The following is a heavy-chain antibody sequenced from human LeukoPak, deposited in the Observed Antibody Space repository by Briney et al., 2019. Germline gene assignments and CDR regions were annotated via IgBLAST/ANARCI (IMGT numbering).Heavy chain of an antibody. Sequence: SETLSLTCAVYGGSFSGYYWSWIRQPPGKGLEWIGEIDHSGSSNYNSSLKSRVTISVDTSKNQISLKLGSLTAADTAVYYCARRDSSGWSAPFDYWGQGTLVTVSS. CDR3: ARRDSSGWSAPFDY. V-gene: IGHV4-34*01. D-gene: IGHD6-19*01. CDR2: IDHSGSS. J-gene: IGHJ4*02. CDR1: GGSFSGYY.